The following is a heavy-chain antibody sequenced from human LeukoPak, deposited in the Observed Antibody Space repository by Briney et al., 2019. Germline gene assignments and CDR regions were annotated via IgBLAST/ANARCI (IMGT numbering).Heavy chain of an antibody. Sequence: SETLSLTCTVSGGSISSSSYYWGWIRQPPGKGLEWIGSIYYSGSTYYNPSLKSRVTISVDTSKNQFSLKLSSVTAADTAVYYCARQGSYSVMYWFDPWGQGTLVTVSS. CDR3: ARQGSYSVMYWFDP. V-gene: IGHV4-39*01. CDR1: GGSISSSSYY. D-gene: IGHD1-26*01. J-gene: IGHJ5*02. CDR2: IYYSGST.